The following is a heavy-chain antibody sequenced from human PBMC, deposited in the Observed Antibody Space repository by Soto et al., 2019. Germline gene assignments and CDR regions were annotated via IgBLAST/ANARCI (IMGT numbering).Heavy chain of an antibody. J-gene: IGHJ5*02. V-gene: IGHV3-23*01. CDR1: GFTFTDYA. D-gene: IGHD2-21*01. CDR3: AKNRARQQVIRGGDNWLAP. CDR2: ISGNGDFI. Sequence: PGGSLRLSCAASGFTFTDYAITWVRQAPGTGLEWVSVISGNGDFIYYADSVKGRFTVSRDNSENTVFLQMNSLRVEDTAMYFCAKNRARQQVIRGGDNWLAPWGPGTLVTVSS.